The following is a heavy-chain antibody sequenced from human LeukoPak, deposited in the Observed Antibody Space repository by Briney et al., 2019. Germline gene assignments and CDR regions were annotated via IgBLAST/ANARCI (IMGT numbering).Heavy chain of an antibody. CDR3: ARLPKGSGSSSYFDY. D-gene: IGHD3-10*01. V-gene: IGHV3-30*04. Sequence: GGSLRLSCAASGFTFSSYALHWVRQAPGKGLEWVAVISFDGSNKYYADSVKGRFTISRDNSKNTLYLQMNSLRAEDTAVYYCARLPKGSGSSSYFDYWGQGTLVTVYS. CDR1: GFTFSSYA. J-gene: IGHJ4*02. CDR2: ISFDGSNK.